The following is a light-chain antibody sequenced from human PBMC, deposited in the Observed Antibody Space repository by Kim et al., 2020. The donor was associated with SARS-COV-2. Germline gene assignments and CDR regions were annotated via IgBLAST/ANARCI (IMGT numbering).Light chain of an antibody. J-gene: IGLJ3*02. V-gene: IGLV2-14*03. CDR3: SSYTSSSTLG. CDR1: SSDIGGYDY. Sequence: GQSITISCTGTSSDIGGYDYVSWYQQHPGKAPNLMIYDVSNRPSGISNRFSGSKSGNTASLTISGLQAEDEADYYCSSYTSSSTLGFGGGTQLTVL. CDR2: DVS.